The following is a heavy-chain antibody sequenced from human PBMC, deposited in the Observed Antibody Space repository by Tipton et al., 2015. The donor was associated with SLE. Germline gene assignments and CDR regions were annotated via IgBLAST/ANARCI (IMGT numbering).Heavy chain of an antibody. CDR2: IYYTGPT. CDR3: ATYVAIAAADIDY. V-gene: IGHV4-38-2*01. Sequence: TLSLTCAVSGHSVSRDYYWGWIRQPPGKGLEWFGRIYYTGPTYYNPPLKSRVTISFETSKNQFSLKLSSVTAADTAVYFCATYVAIAAADIDYWGQGMLVTVSS. J-gene: IGHJ4*02. D-gene: IGHD6-13*01. CDR1: GHSVSRDYY.